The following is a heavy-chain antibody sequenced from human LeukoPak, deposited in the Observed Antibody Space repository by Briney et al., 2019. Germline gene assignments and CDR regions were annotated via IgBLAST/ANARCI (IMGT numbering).Heavy chain of an antibody. Sequence: PGGSLRLSCAASGFTFSSYSMNWVRQAPGKGLEWVSSISSSSSNIYYADSLKGRFTISRDNAKNSLYLQMNSLRAEDTAVYYCARVSDHADAFDIWGQGTMVTVSS. D-gene: IGHD1-14*01. CDR2: ISSSSSNI. CDR1: GFTFSSYS. J-gene: IGHJ3*02. V-gene: IGHV3-21*01. CDR3: ARVSDHADAFDI.